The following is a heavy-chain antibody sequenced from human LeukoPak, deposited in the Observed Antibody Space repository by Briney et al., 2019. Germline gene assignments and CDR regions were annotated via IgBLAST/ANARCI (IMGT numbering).Heavy chain of an antibody. Sequence: PSETLSLTCAVYGGSFSGYYWSWVRQAPGKGLEWVANIKQDGSEKYYVDSVKGRFTISRDNAKNSLCLQMNSLRAEDTAVYYCARGRGYCSSTSCPGDYWGQGTLVTVSS. J-gene: IGHJ4*02. D-gene: IGHD2-2*01. CDR3: ARGRGYCSSTSCPGDY. CDR1: GGSFSGYY. V-gene: IGHV3-7*01. CDR2: IKQDGSEK.